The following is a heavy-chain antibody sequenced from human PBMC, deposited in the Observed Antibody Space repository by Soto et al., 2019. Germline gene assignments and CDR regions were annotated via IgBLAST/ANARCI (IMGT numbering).Heavy chain of an antibody. CDR2: INAGNGNT. CDR3: ARAEGGYDSDYYYGMDV. Sequence: GASVKVSCKASGYTFTSYAMHWVRQAPGQRLEWMGWINAGNGNTKYSQKFQGRVTITRDTSASTAYMELSSLRSEDTAVYYRARAEGGYDSDYYYGMDVWGQGTTVTVSS. V-gene: IGHV1-3*01. CDR1: GYTFTSYA. J-gene: IGHJ6*02. D-gene: IGHD5-12*01.